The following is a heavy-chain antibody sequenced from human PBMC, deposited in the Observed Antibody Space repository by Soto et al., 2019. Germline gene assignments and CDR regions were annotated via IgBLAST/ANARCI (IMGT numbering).Heavy chain of an antibody. CDR2: IYHSGST. J-gene: IGHJ4*02. V-gene: IGHV4-4*02. D-gene: IGHD3-22*01. Sequence: SDTLSLTCAVSGGSIISSNWWSWVRQPPGKGLEWIGEIYHSGSTNYNPSLKSRVTISVDKSKNQFSLKLSSVTAADTAVYYCARVYYDSRNPTTDYWGQGTLVTVS. CDR3: ARVYYDSRNPTTDY. CDR1: GGSIISSNW.